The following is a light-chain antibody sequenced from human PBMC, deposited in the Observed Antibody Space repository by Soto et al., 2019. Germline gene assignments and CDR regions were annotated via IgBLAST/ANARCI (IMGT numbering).Light chain of an antibody. CDR2: AAS. CDR3: QQANSFPWT. Sequence: DIQMTQSPSSVSASVGDRVTMTCRASQGINSWLAWYQQKPGKAPKLLIYAASNLQSGVPSRFSGSGSGTDFTLTISSLQPEDFATYYCQQANSFPWTSGQGTKVEIK. J-gene: IGKJ1*01. V-gene: IGKV1-12*01. CDR1: QGINSW.